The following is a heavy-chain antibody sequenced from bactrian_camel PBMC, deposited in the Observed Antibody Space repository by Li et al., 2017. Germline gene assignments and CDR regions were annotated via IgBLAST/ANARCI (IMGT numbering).Heavy chain of an antibody. CDR1: QHGYRQNC. D-gene: IGHD1*01. CDR2: LHTRANAA. J-gene: IGHJ4*01. Sequence: QLVESGGGSVQPGGSLRLSCTTSQHGYRQNCLGWYRQAPGKEREGVAALHTRANAAYYADSVKGRFIISSDNTENTVYLQMNSLKPEDTAMYYCASGACGWRWSRVESSAYKHWGQGTQVTVS. V-gene: IGHV3S54*01. CDR3: ASGACGWRWSRVESSAYKH.